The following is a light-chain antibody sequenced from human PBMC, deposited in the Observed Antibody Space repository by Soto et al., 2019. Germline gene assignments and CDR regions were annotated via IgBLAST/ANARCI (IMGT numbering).Light chain of an antibody. CDR2: DAS. V-gene: IGKV1-5*01. CDR3: QQYISYSLWT. CDR1: QSVTTW. Sequence: DIPMTQSPSTLSASVGDRVTITCRASQSVTTWLAWYQQKPGKAPNLLIYDASILESGVPSRFSGSGSGTEFTLTISGLQPDDFATYYCQQYISYSLWTFGQGTKVEFK. J-gene: IGKJ1*01.